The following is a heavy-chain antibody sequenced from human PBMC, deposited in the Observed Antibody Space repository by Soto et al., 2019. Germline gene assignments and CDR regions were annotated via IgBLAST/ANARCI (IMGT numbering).Heavy chain of an antibody. CDR3: ARDSPDYGDYGYAFDI. CDR1: GGTFSSYA. CDR2: IIPIFGTA. D-gene: IGHD4-17*01. V-gene: IGHV1-69*01. Sequence: QVQLVQSGAEVKKPGSSVKVSCKASGGTFSSYAISWVRQAPGQGLEWMGGIIPIFGTANYAQKFQGRVTITADEYTSTAYMELSSLRSEATAVYYCARDSPDYGDYGYAFDIWGQGTMVTVSS. J-gene: IGHJ3*02.